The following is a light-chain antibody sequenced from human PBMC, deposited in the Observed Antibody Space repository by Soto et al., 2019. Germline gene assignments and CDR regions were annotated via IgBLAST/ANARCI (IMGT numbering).Light chain of an antibody. CDR1: SSNIGTGYD. CDR3: QSYDSSLSGVI. CDR2: GNN. Sequence: QSVLTQPPSVSGAPGQRVTISCTGSSSNIGTGYDVHWYHQLPGTAPKLLIYGNNNRPSGVPDRFSGSRSGTSASLAITGLQAEDEVDYYCQSYDSSLSGVIFGGGTKLTVL. V-gene: IGLV1-40*01. J-gene: IGLJ2*01.